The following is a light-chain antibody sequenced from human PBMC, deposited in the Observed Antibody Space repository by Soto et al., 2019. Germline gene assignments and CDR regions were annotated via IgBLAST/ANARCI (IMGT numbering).Light chain of an antibody. CDR3: LQDHNYPPT. CDR1: EDIRKE. CDR2: GAS. Sequence: AIQMTQSPSSLSASVGDRVTITCRASEDIRKELSWYQQKQGKAPNVLIYGASSSQSGVPSRFSGSGSGTDFTLTISSLQPEDFATYYCLQDHNYPPTFGQGTKVEVK. J-gene: IGKJ1*01. V-gene: IGKV1-6*01.